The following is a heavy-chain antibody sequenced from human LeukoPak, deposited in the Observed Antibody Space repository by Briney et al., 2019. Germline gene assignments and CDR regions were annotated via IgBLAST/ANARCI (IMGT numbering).Heavy chain of an antibody. J-gene: IGHJ4*02. Sequence: GGSLRLSCAASGFTFSSYGMHWVRQAPGKGLEWVAVISYDGSNKYYADSVKGRFTISRDNSKNTLYLQMNSLRAEDTAVYYCAKPMVAGAYYFDYRGQGTLVTVSS. CDR3: AKPMVAGAYYFDY. V-gene: IGHV3-30*18. D-gene: IGHD2-15*01. CDR2: ISYDGSNK. CDR1: GFTFSSYG.